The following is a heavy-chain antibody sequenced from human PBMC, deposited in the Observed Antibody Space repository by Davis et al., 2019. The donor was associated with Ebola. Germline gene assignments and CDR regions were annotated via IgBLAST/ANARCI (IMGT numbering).Heavy chain of an antibody. D-gene: IGHD2-2*01. CDR3: ARAGIVVVPVNYYGMDV. CDR2: IWYDGSNK. J-gene: IGHJ6*02. Sequence: GGSLRLSCAASGFTFSSYGMHWVRQAPGKGLEWVAVIWYDGSNKYYADSVKGRFTISRDNSKNTPYLQMTSLRAEDTAVYYCARAGIVVVPVNYYGMDVWGQGTTVTVSS. CDR1: GFTFSSYG. V-gene: IGHV3-33*01.